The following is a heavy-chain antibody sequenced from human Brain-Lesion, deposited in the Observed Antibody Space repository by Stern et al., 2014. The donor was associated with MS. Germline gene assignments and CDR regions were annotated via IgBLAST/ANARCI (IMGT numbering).Heavy chain of an antibody. CDR2: ISTTASTI. V-gene: IGHV3-11*01. CDR3: AISSSRYYFDS. Sequence: VQLVESGGTLVKPGGPLRLSCAASGFIFSDYYMNWIRQAPGQGLEWVSYISTTASTIYYADSVKGRFTISRDNTKNSLFLQMSSLRAEDTAVYYCAISSSRYYFDSWGLGTLVTVSS. CDR1: GFIFSDYY. D-gene: IGHD2-2*01. J-gene: IGHJ4*02.